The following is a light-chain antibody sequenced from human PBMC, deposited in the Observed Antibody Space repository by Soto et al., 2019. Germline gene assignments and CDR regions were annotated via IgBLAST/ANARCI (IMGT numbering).Light chain of an antibody. J-gene: IGLJ1*01. CDR3: TSPTPGSLYV. CDR1: SSNIGSNY. CDR2: SNN. Sequence: QSVLTQPPSASGTPGQRVTVSCSGSSSNIGSNYVYWYQHLPGTAPKLLIYSNNQRPSGVPDRFSGSKSGTSASLAISGLRSEDEADYFCTSPTPGSLYVFGTGTKVTVL. V-gene: IGLV1-47*02.